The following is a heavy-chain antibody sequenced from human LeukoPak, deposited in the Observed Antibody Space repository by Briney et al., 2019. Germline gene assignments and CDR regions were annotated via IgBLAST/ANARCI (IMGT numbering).Heavy chain of an antibody. CDR1: GFTFSSYG. D-gene: IGHD3-10*01. V-gene: IGHV3-30*02. CDR2: IRYDGSNK. J-gene: IGHJ6*04. CDR3: ARISLWFGELFGVDV. Sequence: VGSLRLSCAASGFTFSSYGMHWVRQAPGKGLEWVAFIRYDGSNKYYADSVKGRFTISRDNSKNTLYLQMNSLRAEDTAVYYCARISLWFGELFGVDVWGKGTTVTVSS.